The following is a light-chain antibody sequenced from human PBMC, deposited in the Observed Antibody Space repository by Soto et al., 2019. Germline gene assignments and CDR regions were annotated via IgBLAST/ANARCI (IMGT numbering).Light chain of an antibody. J-gene: IGKJ4*01. CDR2: GAS. CDR1: QSLGGS. CDR3: QQSYSTPLT. V-gene: IGKV3-15*01. Sequence: IVMTQSPATLSVSPGERATLSCRASQSLGGSLAWYQQKPGQAPRLLIYGASTRVTGIPARFSGSGSGTEFTLTISSLQSEDFAVYYCQQSYSTPLTFGGGTK.